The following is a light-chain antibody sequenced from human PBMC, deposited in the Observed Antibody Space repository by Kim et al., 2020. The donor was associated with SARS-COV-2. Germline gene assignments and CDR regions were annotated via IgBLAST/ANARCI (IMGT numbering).Light chain of an antibody. CDR1: QSRLASTTNKNV. CDR2: WSS. J-gene: IGKJ4*01. Sequence: ATINCKSSQSRLASTTNKNVLGWYQHKPGQPPKLLIYWSSARESGVPDRFSGSGSGTDFTLTISSLQAEDVAVYYCQQHYGAPLTFGGGNKVDIK. CDR3: QQHYGAPLT. V-gene: IGKV4-1*01.